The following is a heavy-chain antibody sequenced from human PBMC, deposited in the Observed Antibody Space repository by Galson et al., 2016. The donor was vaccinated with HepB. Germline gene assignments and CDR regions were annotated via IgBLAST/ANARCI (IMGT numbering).Heavy chain of an antibody. Sequence: SLRLSCAASGFTFDSYDMHWVRQAPEKGLEWVSGISRNSDYLGYADSVKGRFTISRDNAKNSLYLEMSSLRPEDTALYYYVKERETVSGYPIFDYWGQGTLVTVSS. CDR3: VKERETVSGYPIFDY. V-gene: IGHV3-9*01. CDR2: ISRNSDYL. CDR1: GFTFDSYD. J-gene: IGHJ4*02. D-gene: IGHD6-19*01.